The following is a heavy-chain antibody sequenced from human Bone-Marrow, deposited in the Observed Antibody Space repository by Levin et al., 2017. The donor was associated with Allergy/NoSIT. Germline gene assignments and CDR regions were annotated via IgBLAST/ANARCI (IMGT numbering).Heavy chain of an antibody. J-gene: IGHJ6*03. CDR1: GYIITRYS. CDR3: ARDFYGSGNYFNDYQYYMDV. D-gene: IGHD3-10*01. CDR2: MNVGSTKK. Sequence: ASVKVSCKASGYIITRYSLHWVRQAPGQRLEWMGWMNVGSTKKKYSEKFQGRVTFTSDIPASTAYMVLSSLTSEDTAVYYCARDFYGSGNYFNDYQYYMDVWGKGTMVTVSS. V-gene: IGHV1-3*01.